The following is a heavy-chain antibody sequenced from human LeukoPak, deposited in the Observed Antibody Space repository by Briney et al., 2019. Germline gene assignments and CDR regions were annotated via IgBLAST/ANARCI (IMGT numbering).Heavy chain of an antibody. CDR3: AKGPFPLYYYDSSGLRNPNFDY. V-gene: IGHV3-23*01. CDR2: ISGSGGST. Sequence: PGGSLRLSCAASGFTFSSYAMSWVRQAPGKGLEWVSAISGSGGSTYYADSVKGRFTISRDNSKNTLYLQMNSLRAEDTAVYYCAKGPFPLYYYDSSGLRNPNFDYWGQGTLVTVSS. D-gene: IGHD3-22*01. CDR1: GFTFSSYA. J-gene: IGHJ4*02.